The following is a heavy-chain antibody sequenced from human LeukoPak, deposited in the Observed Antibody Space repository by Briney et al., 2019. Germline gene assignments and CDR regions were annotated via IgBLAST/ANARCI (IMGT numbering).Heavy chain of an antibody. Sequence: PSETLSLTCAVYGGSFSGYYWSWIRQPPGKGLEWIGEINHSGSTNYNPSLKSRVTISVDTSKNQFSLKLSSVTAADTAVYYCARGVTIRYCSSTSCRNRGPSWFDPWGQGTLVTVSS. CDR1: GGSFSGYY. V-gene: IGHV4-34*01. CDR2: INHSGST. D-gene: IGHD2-2*01. CDR3: ARGVTIRYCSSTSCRNRGPSWFDP. J-gene: IGHJ5*02.